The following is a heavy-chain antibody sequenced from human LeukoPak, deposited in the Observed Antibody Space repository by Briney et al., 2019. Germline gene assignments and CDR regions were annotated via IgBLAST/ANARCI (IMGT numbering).Heavy chain of an antibody. CDR3: ARVVVVTGGLYAFDI. CDR2: INHSGST. D-gene: IGHD2-21*02. Sequence: PSETLSLTCAVYGGSFSGYYWSWIRQPPGKGLEWIGEINHSGSTNYNPSLKSRVTISVDTSKNQFSLKLSSVTAADTALYYCARVVVVTGGLYAFDIWGQGTMVTVSS. CDR1: GGSFSGYY. V-gene: IGHV4-34*01. J-gene: IGHJ3*02.